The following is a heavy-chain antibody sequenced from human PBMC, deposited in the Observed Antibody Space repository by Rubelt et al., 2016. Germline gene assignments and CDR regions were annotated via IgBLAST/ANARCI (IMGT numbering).Heavy chain of an antibody. J-gene: IGHJ4*02. V-gene: IGHV3-30*04. CDR3: ARLGSGWYFDY. D-gene: IGHD6-19*01. CDR2: ISYDGSNK. Sequence: GLTFSSSAMHWVRQAPDKGLEWLAVISYDGSNKYYADSVKGRFTISKDNSENRVYLQMNSLRVEDTAVYYCARLGSGWYFDYWGQGTLVTVSS. CDR1: GLTFSSSA.